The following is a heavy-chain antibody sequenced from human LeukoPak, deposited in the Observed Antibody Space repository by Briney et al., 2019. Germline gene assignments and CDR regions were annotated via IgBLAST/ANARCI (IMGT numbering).Heavy chain of an antibody. V-gene: IGHV1-24*01. CDR2: FDPEDGET. CDR1: GYTLTELS. Sequence: ASVKVSCKVSGYTLTELSMHWVRQAPGKGLEWMGGFDPEDGETIYAQKFQGRVTMTEDTSTDTAYMELSSLRSDDTAVYYCARSPVIAVAGTGWFDPWGQGTLVTVSS. J-gene: IGHJ5*02. D-gene: IGHD6-19*01. CDR3: ARSPVIAVAGTGWFDP.